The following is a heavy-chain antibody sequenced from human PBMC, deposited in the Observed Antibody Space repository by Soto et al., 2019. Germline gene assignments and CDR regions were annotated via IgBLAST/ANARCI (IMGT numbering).Heavy chain of an antibody. J-gene: IGHJ3*02. V-gene: IGHV5-51*01. D-gene: IGHD6-13*01. CDR3: ARQIPIAAAGTCAFDI. CDR2: IYPGDSDT. CDR1: GYSFTSYW. Sequence: GESLKISCKGSGYSFTSYWIGWVRQMPGKGLEWMGIIYPGDSDTRYSPSFQGQVTISADKSISTAYLQWSSLKASDTAMYYCARQIPIAAAGTCAFDIWGQGTMVTVSS.